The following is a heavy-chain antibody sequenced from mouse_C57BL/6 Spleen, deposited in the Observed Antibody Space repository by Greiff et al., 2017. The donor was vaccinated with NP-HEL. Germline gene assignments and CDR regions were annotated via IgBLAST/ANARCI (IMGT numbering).Heavy chain of an antibody. CDR3: TRDYYGSGYISFDY. Sequence: VQLQQSGTVLARPGASVKMSCKTSGYTFTSYWMHWVKQRPGQGLEWIGAIYPGNSDTSYNQKFKGKAKLTAVTSASTAYMELSSLTNEDSAVYYCTRDYYGSGYISFDYWGQGTTLTVSS. CDR2: IYPGNSDT. CDR1: GYTFTSYW. D-gene: IGHD1-1*01. V-gene: IGHV1-5*01. J-gene: IGHJ2*01.